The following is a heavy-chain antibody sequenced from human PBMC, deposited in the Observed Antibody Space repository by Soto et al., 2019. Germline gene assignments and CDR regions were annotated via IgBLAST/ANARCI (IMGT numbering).Heavy chain of an antibody. D-gene: IGHD6-19*01. CDR3: AKNRAVAGRHWYFDL. CDR2: ISWNSGSI. V-gene: IGHV3-9*01. J-gene: IGHJ2*01. CDR1: GFTFDDYA. Sequence: VQLVESGGGLVQPGRSLRLSCAASGFTFDDYAMHWVRQAPGKGLEWVSGISWNSGSIGYADSVKGRFTISRDNAKNSLYLQMNSLRAEDTALYYCAKNRAVAGRHWYFDLWGRGTLVTVSS.